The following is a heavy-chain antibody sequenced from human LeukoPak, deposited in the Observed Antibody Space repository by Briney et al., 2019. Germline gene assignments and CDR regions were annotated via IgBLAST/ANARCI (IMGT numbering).Heavy chain of an antibody. J-gene: IGHJ4*02. CDR2: IIPIFGTA. Sequence: SVKVSCKASGGTFSSYAISWVRQAPGQGLERMGGIIPIFGTANYAQKFQGRVTITADKSTSTAYMELSSLRSEDTAVYYCARLQEDTAMAYDYWGQGTLVTVSS. CDR1: GGTFSSYA. D-gene: IGHD5-18*01. V-gene: IGHV1-69*06. CDR3: ARLQEDTAMAYDY.